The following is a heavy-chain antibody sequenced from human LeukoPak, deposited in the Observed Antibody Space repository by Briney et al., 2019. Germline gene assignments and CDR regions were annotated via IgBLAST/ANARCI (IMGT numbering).Heavy chain of an antibody. D-gene: IGHD3-10*01. J-gene: IGHJ4*02. CDR3: ARDRNYYGSGSQRNDY. Sequence: GGSLRLSCAASGFTFSSYSMNWVRQAPGKGLEWVSSISSSSSYIYYADSVKGRFTISRDNAKNSLYLQMNSLRAEDTAVYYCARDRNYYGSGSQRNDYWGQGTLVTVSS. CDR2: ISSSSSYI. CDR1: GFTFSSYS. V-gene: IGHV3-21*01.